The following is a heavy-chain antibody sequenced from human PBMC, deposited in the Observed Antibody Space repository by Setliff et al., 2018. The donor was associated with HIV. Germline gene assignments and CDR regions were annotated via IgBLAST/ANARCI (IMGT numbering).Heavy chain of an antibody. Sequence: SETLSLTCAVSGYSISSGYYWGWIRQPPGKGLEWIGSLHHTGSTYYNPSLKSRVSTSVDKSNNQFSLQLSFVTAADTAVYYCARHNVGGGYGWGSYRPFDSWGQGTLVTVSS. CDR2: LHHTGST. CDR1: GYSISSGYY. CDR3: ARHNVGGGYGWGSYRPFDS. J-gene: IGHJ4*02. D-gene: IGHD3-10*01. V-gene: IGHV4-38-2*01.